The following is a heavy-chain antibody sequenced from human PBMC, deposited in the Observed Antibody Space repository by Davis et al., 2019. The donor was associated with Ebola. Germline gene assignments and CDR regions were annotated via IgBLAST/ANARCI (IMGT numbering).Heavy chain of an antibody. CDR3: ARQGERYCTNGVCYSEGNFDY. J-gene: IGHJ4*02. CDR2: IYPGDSDT. CDR1: GYSFTSYW. D-gene: IGHD2-8*01. V-gene: IGHV5-51*01. Sequence: GESLKISCQGSGYSFTSYWIGWVRQMPGKGLEWMGIIYPGDSDTRYSPSFQGQVTISADKSISTAYLQWSSLKASDTAMYYCARQGERYCTNGVCYSEGNFDYWGQGTLVTVSS.